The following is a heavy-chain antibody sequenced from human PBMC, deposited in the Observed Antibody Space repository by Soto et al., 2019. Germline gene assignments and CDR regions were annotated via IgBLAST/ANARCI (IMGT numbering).Heavy chain of an antibody. CDR3: ARLNNWNEDY. Sequence: SETLSLTCTVSGGSISSYYWSWIRQPPGKGLEWIGYIYYSGSTNYNPSLKSRVTISVDTSKNQFSLKLSSVTAADTAVYYCARLNNWNEDYWGQGTLVTVSS. CDR1: GGSISSYY. V-gene: IGHV4-59*08. CDR2: IYYSGST. J-gene: IGHJ4*02. D-gene: IGHD1-1*01.